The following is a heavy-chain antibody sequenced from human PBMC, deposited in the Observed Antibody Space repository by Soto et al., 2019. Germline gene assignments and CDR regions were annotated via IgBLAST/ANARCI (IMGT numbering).Heavy chain of an antibody. CDR3: ARVPGP. V-gene: IGHV4-30-2*01. Sequence: SETLSLTCAVSGGSISNGGYSWSWIRQPPGKGLEWIGYIYHSGSTYYSPSLKSRVTISVDRSKNQFSLKLSSVTAADTAVYYCARVPGPWGQGTLVTVSS. CDR1: GGSISNGGYS. J-gene: IGHJ5*02. CDR2: IYHSGST.